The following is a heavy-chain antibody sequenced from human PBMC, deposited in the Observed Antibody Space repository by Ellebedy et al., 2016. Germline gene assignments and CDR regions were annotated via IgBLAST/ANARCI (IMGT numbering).Heavy chain of an antibody. V-gene: IGHV3-9*01. J-gene: IGHJ1*01. D-gene: IGHD1-26*01. Sequence: SLKISXAASGFTFDDYAMHWVRQVPGKGLEWVAMICYNGDKVAYGDSVKGRFSISRDRSRNSLVLELNSLTNEDTAIYYCVKDSAFSGSYGYLEHWGQGTLVTV. CDR1: GFTFDDYA. CDR3: VKDSAFSGSYGYLEH. CDR2: ICYNGDKV.